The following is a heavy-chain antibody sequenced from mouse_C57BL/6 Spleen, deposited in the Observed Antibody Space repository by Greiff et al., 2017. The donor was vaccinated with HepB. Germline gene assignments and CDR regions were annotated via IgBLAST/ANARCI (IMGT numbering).Heavy chain of an antibody. CDR3: ARRGYYGNYDWYFDV. J-gene: IGHJ1*03. CDR2: FHPYNDDN. CDR1: GYTFTTYP. D-gene: IGHD2-1*01. Sequence: VQLQQSGAELVKPGASVKMSCKASGYTFTTYPIEWMKQNHGKSLERIGNFHPYNDDNKYNEKFKVKATLTVEKSSSTVYLELSRLTSDASAVYSCARRGYYGNYDWYFDVWGKGTTVTDSS. V-gene: IGHV1-47*01.